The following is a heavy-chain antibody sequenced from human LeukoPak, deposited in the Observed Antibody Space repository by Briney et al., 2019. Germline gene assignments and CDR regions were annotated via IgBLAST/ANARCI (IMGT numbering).Heavy chain of an antibody. Sequence: SETLSLTCTVSGGSISSYYWSWIRQPPGKGLEWIGYIYYSGSTNYNPSLKSRVTISVDTSKNQFSLKLSSVTAADTAVYYCARDGSTRQAFDIWGQGTMVTVSS. J-gene: IGHJ3*02. V-gene: IGHV4-59*12. CDR2: IYYSGST. CDR3: ARDGSTRQAFDI. CDR1: GGSISSYY. D-gene: IGHD6-13*01.